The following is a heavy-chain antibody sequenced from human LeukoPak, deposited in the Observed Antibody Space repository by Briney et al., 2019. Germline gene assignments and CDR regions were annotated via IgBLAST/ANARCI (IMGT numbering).Heavy chain of an antibody. D-gene: IGHD3-22*01. CDR2: IYHNGST. Sequence: SETLSLTCAVSGGSISSSNWWSWVRQPPGKGLEWIGEIYHNGSTNYNPSLKSRVTISVDKSKNQFSLKLSSVTAADTAVYYCAREDYYDSSGYYLDCWGQGTLVTVSS. V-gene: IGHV4-4*02. J-gene: IGHJ4*02. CDR3: AREDYYDSSGYYLDC. CDR1: GGSISSSNW.